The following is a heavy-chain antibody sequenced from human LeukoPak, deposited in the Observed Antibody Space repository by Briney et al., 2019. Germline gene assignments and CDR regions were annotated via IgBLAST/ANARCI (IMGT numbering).Heavy chain of an antibody. J-gene: IGHJ2*01. CDR3: AKHYKDCSSTICFVYYWYFDV. CDR2: ISGSSDFI. CDR1: EFTFNYYN. D-gene: IGHD2-2*01. V-gene: IGHV3-21*01. Sequence: GGSLRLSCAAFEFTFNYYNMNWVRQAPGKGLEWVASISGSSDFIYYADSVKGRFTISRDNARNSLFLQMNSLRAEDTAVYYCAKHYKDCSSTICFVYYWYFDVWGRGTLLTVSS.